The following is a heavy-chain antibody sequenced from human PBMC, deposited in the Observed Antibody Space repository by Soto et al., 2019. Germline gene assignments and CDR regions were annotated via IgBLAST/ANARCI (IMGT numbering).Heavy chain of an antibody. D-gene: IGHD3-22*01. CDR2: IRSKAYGGTT. CDR1: GFTFGDYA. Sequence: PGGSLRLSCTASGFTFGDYAMSWFRQAPGKGLEWVGFIRSKAYGGTTEYAASVKGRFTISRDDSKSIAYLQMNSLKTEDTAVYYCTSLVYYYDSSGYNHFDYWGQGTLVTVSS. J-gene: IGHJ4*02. CDR3: TSLVYYYDSSGYNHFDY. V-gene: IGHV3-49*03.